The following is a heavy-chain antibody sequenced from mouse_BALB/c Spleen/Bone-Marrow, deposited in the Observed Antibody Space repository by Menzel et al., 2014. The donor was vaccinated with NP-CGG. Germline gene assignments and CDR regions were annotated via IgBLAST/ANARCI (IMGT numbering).Heavy chain of an antibody. CDR2: IHPDYVGT. CDR3: AALYGIVFDY. D-gene: IGHD2-1*01. J-gene: IGHJ2*01. CDR1: GYTFTEYT. V-gene: IGHV1-18*01. Sequence: VQLKQSGPELVKPGASVKISCKTSGYTFTEYTMHWVKQSHGKSLEWIGGIHPDYVGTSYNQKFKGKATLTVDKSSSTAYMELRSLTSEDSAFYYCAALYGIVFDYWGQGTTLTVSS.